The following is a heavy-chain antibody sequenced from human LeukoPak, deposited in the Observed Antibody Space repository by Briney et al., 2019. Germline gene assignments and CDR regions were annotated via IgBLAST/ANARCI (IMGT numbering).Heavy chain of an antibody. CDR1: GGSISSSSYY. Sequence: SATLSLTCTVSGGSISSSSYYWGWIRQPPGKGLEWIGSIYYSGSTYYNPSLKSRVTISVDTSTNQFSLKLSSVTAADTAVYYCARGKWLQIWGQGTLVTVSS. CDR2: IYYSGST. D-gene: IGHD5-12*01. J-gene: IGHJ4*02. V-gene: IGHV4-39*01. CDR3: ARGKWLQI.